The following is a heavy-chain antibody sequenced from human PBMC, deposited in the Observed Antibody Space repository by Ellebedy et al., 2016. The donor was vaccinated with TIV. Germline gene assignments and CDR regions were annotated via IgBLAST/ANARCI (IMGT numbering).Heavy chain of an antibody. D-gene: IGHD1-26*01. V-gene: IGHV3-33*01. CDR2: IWNDGSNK. CDR3: ARDRKSRVGVTFYFDY. Sequence: GESLKISCAASGFTFSSYAMHWVRQAPGKALEWVAVIWNDGSNKYYAESVKGRFTISRDSSKNTLYLQMNSLRAEDTAVYYCARDRKSRVGVTFYFDYWGQGNLVTVSS. J-gene: IGHJ4*02. CDR1: GFTFSSYA.